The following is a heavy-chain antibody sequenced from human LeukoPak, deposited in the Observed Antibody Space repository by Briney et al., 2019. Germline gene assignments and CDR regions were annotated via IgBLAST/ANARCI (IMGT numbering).Heavy chain of an antibody. CDR2: IYYSGST. CDR3: AGEPLVVVPAAAVYYYGMDV. CDR1: GGSISSGDYY. V-gene: IGHV4-30-4*01. J-gene: IGHJ6*04. D-gene: IGHD2-2*01. Sequence: PSETLSLTCTVSGGSISSGDYYWSWIRQPPGKGLEWIGYIYYSGSTYYNPSLKSRVTISVDTSKNQFSLKLSSVTAADTAVYYCAGEPLVVVPAAAVYYYGMDVWGKGTTVTVSS.